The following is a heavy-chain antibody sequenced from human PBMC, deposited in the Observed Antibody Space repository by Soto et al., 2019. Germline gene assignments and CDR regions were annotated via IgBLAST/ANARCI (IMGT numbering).Heavy chain of an antibody. J-gene: IGHJ6*03. D-gene: IGHD2-15*01. CDR2: INSGAGT. CDR3: AKGGGWYYYMDV. CDR1: GFTFSSYA. Sequence: GGSLRLSCAASGFTFSSYAMSWVRQAPGKGLEWVSAINSGAGTYYADSVKGRFTISRDNSKNTLYLQMNSLRAEDTAVYYCAKGGGWYYYMDVWGKGTTVTVSS. V-gene: IGHV3-23*01.